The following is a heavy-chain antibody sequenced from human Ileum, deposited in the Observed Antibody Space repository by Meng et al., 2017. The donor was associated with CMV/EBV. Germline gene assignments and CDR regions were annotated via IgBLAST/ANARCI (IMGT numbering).Heavy chain of an antibody. CDR2: IDTSTGHP. CDR3: ARDGLSGRYFDY. Sequence: SCKTSGYNFTYNNIIWVRQAPGQGPEWMGWIDTSTGHPTYAPGFTGRFVFSLDTSVNTAYLQISSLKAEDTAVYYCARDGLSGRYFDYWGQGTLVTVSS. D-gene: IGHD1-26*01. J-gene: IGHJ4*02. CDR1: GYNFTYNN. V-gene: IGHV7-4-1*02.